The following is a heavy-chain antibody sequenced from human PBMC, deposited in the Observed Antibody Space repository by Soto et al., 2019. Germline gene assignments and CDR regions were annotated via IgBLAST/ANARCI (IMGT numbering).Heavy chain of an antibody. CDR3: ARVAAYSSSSGWFDP. J-gene: IGHJ5*02. V-gene: IGHV4-31*03. CDR1: GGSISSGGYY. Sequence: QVQLQESGPGLVKPSQTLSLTCTVSGGSISSGGYYWSWIRQHPGKGLEWIGYIYYSGSTYYNPSLKSRVTISVDPSKNQFSLKLSSVTAADTAVYYCARVAAYSSSSGWFDPWGQGTLVTVSS. CDR2: IYYSGST. D-gene: IGHD6-6*01.